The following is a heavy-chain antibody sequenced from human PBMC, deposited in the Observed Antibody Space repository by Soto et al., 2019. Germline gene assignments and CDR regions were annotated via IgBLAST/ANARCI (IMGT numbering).Heavy chain of an antibody. CDR1: GFTFSSYG. CDR2: IWYDGSNK. D-gene: IGHD1-26*01. Sequence: QVQLVESGGGVVQAGRSLRLSCAASGFTFSSYGMHWVRQAPGKGLEWVALIWYDGSNKYYADSVKGRFTISRDNSKNTLYLQMNSLRAEDTAVYYCARDQGAYAEYFQHWGQGTLVTVSS. CDR3: ARDQGAYAEYFQH. V-gene: IGHV3-33*01. J-gene: IGHJ1*01.